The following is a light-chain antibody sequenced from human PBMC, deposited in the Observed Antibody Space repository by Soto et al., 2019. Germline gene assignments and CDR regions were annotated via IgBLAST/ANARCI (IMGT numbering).Light chain of an antibody. CDR2: AAS. CDR3: QQHADWPLT. V-gene: IGKV3-11*01. CDR1: RSVGNN. Sequence: EIVLTQSPATLSLSPGERATLSCRASRSVGNNLAWYQKKPGQAPGLIIYAASTRATGIPARFSGSGSGTDFTLTISSPEPEDFAVYYYQQHADWPLTFGGGTKVEIK. J-gene: IGKJ4*01.